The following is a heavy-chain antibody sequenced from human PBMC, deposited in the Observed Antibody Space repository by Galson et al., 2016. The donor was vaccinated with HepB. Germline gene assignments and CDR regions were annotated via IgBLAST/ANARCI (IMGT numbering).Heavy chain of an antibody. V-gene: IGHV3-53*01. J-gene: IGHJ6*04. CDR3: ARATWYFDWRYQYGMDV. D-gene: IGHD3-9*01. CDR1: GLSVSSDY. CDR2: ISSGGYT. Sequence: SLRLSCAASGLSVSSDYMSWVRQALGKGLEWVAVISSGGYTYYAQSVKGRLTISRDNSKNTLYLQMNRLRAEDTAVYYCARATWYFDWRYQYGMDVWGKGTTVTVSS.